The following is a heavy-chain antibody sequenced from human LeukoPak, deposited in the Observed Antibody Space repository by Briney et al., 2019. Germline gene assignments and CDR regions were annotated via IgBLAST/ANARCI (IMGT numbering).Heavy chain of an antibody. V-gene: IGHV4-61*02. D-gene: IGHD2-15*01. CDR1: GGSISSGSYY. Sequence: PSETLSLTCTVSGGSISSGSYYWSWIRQPAGKGLEWIGRIYTSGSTNYNPSLKSRVTISVDTSKNQFSLKLSSVTAADTAVYYCARDTVYCSGGSCYFPFDHWGQGTLVTVSS. CDR3: ARDTVYCSGGSCYFPFDH. J-gene: IGHJ4*02. CDR2: IYTSGST.